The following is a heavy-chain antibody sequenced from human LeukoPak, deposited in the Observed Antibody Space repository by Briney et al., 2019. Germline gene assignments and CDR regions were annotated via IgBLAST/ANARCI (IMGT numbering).Heavy chain of an antibody. Sequence: ASVKVSCKASGYTFTSYGISWVRQAPGQGLEWVGWISAYNGNTNYAQKLQGRVTMTTDTSTSTAYVELRSLRSDDTAVYYCARDSRVVAAAMEFDYWGQGTLVTVSS. CDR3: ARDSRVVAAAMEFDY. V-gene: IGHV1-18*01. CDR1: GYTFTSYG. D-gene: IGHD2-2*01. J-gene: IGHJ4*02. CDR2: ISAYNGNT.